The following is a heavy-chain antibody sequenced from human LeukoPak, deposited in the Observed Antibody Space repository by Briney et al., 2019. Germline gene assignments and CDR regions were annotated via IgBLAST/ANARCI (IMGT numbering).Heavy chain of an antibody. V-gene: IGHV3-9*01. Sequence: GGSLRLSCAASGFTFSSYAMSWVRQAPGKGLEWVSGISWNSGSIGYADSVKGRFTISRDNAKNSLYLQMNSLRAEDTALYYCAKDTRASPRGGFDYWGQGTLVAVSS. D-gene: IGHD3-16*01. CDR1: GFTFSSYA. J-gene: IGHJ4*02. CDR3: AKDTRASPRGGFDY. CDR2: ISWNSGSI.